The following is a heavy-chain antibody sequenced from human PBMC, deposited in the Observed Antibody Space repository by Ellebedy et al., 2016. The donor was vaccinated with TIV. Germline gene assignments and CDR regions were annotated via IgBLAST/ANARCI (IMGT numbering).Heavy chain of an antibody. CDR1: GYTFTSYY. CDR2: INPSGGST. Sequence: ASVKVSXKASGYTFTSYYMHWVRQAPGQGLEWMGIINPSGGSTSYAQKFQGRVTMTRDTSTSTVYMELSSLRSEDTAVYYCARVARRIAARPGYYGYWGQGTLVTVSS. V-gene: IGHV1-46*03. D-gene: IGHD6-6*01. CDR3: ARVARRIAARPGYYGY. J-gene: IGHJ4*02.